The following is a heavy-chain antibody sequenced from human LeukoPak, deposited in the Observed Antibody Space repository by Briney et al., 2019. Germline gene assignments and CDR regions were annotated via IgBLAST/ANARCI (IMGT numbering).Heavy chain of an antibody. Sequence: AGGSLRLSCAASGFTFSSYAMSWVRQAPGKGLEWVSSISSSSSYIYYADSVMGRFTISRDNAKNSLYLQVNSLRAEDTAVYYCARAGQSDYWGQGTLVTVSS. V-gene: IGHV3-21*04. CDR3: ARAGQSDY. J-gene: IGHJ4*02. CDR1: GFTFSSYA. CDR2: ISSSSSYI.